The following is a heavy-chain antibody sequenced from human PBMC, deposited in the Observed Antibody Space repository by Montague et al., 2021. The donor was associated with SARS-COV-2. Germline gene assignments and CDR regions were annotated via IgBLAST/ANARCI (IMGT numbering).Heavy chain of an antibody. CDR2: IYYSGST. CDR1: GGSISSGGYY. D-gene: IGHD3-22*01. Sequence: TLSLTCTVSGGSISSGGYYWSWIRQHPGKGLEWIGYIYYSGSTYYXPSLKSRVTISVDTSKNQFSLKLSSVTAADTAVYYCARATRSIVVLNWFDPWGQGILVTVSS. J-gene: IGHJ5*02. V-gene: IGHV4-31*03. CDR3: ARATRSIVVLNWFDP.